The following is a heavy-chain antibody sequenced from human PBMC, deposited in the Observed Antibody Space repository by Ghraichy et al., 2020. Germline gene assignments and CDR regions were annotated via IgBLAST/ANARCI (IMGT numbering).Heavy chain of an antibody. V-gene: IGHV3-23*01. CDR1: GFTFSSYA. CDR2: ISGSGGST. J-gene: IGHJ4*02. Sequence: LSLTCAASGFTFSSYAMSWVRQAPGKGLEWVSAISGSGGSTYYADSVKGRFTISRDNSKNPLYLQMNSLRAEDTAVYYCAKDQSEFDYWGQGTLVTVSS. CDR3: AKDQSEFDY.